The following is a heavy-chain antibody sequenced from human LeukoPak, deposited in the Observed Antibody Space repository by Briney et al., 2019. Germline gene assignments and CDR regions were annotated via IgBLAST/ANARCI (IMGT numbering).Heavy chain of an antibody. J-gene: IGHJ4*02. D-gene: IGHD3-22*01. CDR1: GFTFSGSA. Sequence: GGSLKLSCAAYGFTFSGSAMHWDRQASGKGLEWVGRIRSKANSYATAYAASVKGRFTISRDDSKNTAYLQMNSLKTEDTAVYYCTRPHTYYYDSSGYYYVDYWGQGTLVTVSS. CDR2: IRSKANSYAT. CDR3: TRPHTYYYDSSGYYYVDY. V-gene: IGHV3-73*01.